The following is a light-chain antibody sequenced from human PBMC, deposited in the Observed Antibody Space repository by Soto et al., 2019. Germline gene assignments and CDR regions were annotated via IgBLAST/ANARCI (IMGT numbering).Light chain of an antibody. J-gene: IGLJ3*02. Sequence: QAVLTQSPSASASLGASVKLTCTLSSGHSNYAIAWHQQQPEKGPRYLMKLNSDGSHSKGDGIPDRFSGSSSGAERYLTISRLQSEDEADYYCQTWGTGTPWVFGGGTKLTVL. V-gene: IGLV4-69*01. CDR2: LNSDGSH. CDR3: QTWGTGTPWV. CDR1: SGHSNYA.